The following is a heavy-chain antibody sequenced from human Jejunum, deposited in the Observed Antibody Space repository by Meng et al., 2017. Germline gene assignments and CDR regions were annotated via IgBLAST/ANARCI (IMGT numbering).Heavy chain of an antibody. Sequence: QVRRGQSGAVVKKPGASVKVSCNASGNNFFGDWLYWVRPAPGQGLEWIGWINPNGGGTKYAQKFLGRVTVTSDTSTSTVYMEMSSLTYDDTAVYHCVRLEGGWGQGTLVTVSS. D-gene: IGHD1-1*01. CDR1: GNNFFGDW. CDR3: VRLEGG. J-gene: IGHJ4*02. CDR2: INPNGGGT. V-gene: IGHV1-2*02.